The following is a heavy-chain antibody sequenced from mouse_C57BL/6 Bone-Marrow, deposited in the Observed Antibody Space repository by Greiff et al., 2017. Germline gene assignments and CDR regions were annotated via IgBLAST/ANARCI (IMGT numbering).Heavy chain of an antibody. CDR2: IHPSDSDT. Sequence: QVQLQQPGAELVKPGASVKVSCKASGYTFTSYWMHWVKQRPGQGLEWIGRIHPSDSDTNYNQKFKGKATLTVDKSSSTAYMQLSSLTSEDSAVYYCAMYDGSSCEGWFAYWGQGTLVTVSA. J-gene: IGHJ3*01. CDR1: GYTFTSYW. D-gene: IGHD1-1*01. CDR3: AMYDGSSCEGWFAY. V-gene: IGHV1-74*01.